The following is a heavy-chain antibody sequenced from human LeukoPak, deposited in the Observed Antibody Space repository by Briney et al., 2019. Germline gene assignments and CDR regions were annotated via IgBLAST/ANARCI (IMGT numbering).Heavy chain of an antibody. CDR3: ARDHPQYCIAAAGTCWYFDL. CDR2: IIPIFGIA. CDR1: GGTFSSYA. Sequence: SVKVSCKASGGTFSSYAISWVRQAPGQGLEWMGRIIPIFGIANYAQKFQGRVTITADKSTSTAYMELSSLRSEDTAVYYCARDHPQYCIAAAGTCWYFDLWGRGTLVTASS. J-gene: IGHJ2*01. V-gene: IGHV1-69*04. D-gene: IGHD6-13*01.